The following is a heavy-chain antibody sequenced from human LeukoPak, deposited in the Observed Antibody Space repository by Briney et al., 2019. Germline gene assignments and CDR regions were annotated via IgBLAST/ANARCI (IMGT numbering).Heavy chain of an antibody. D-gene: IGHD1-26*01. CDR3: ARDIGGNYYYMDV. V-gene: IGHV4-34*01. J-gene: IGHJ6*03. Sequence: SETLSLTCAVYGGSFSGYYWSWIRQPPGKGLEWIGEINHSGSTNYNPSLKSRVTISVDTSKNQFSLKLSSVTAADTAVYYCARDIGGNYYYMDVWGKGTTVTVSS. CDR2: INHSGST. CDR1: GGSFSGYY.